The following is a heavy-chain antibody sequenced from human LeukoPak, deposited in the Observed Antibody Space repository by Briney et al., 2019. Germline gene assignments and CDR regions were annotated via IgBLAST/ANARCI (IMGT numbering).Heavy chain of an antibody. J-gene: IGHJ5*02. CDR3: ARDAGATYRHNWFDP. CDR1: GFTFSSYS. D-gene: IGHD1-26*01. V-gene: IGHV3-48*02. CDR2: ISSSSSTI. Sequence: GGSLRLSCAASGFTFSSYSMNWVRQAPGEGLEWVSYISSSSSTIYYADSVKGRFTISRDNAKNSLYLQMNSLRDEDTAVYYCARDAGATYRHNWFDPWGQGTLVTVSS.